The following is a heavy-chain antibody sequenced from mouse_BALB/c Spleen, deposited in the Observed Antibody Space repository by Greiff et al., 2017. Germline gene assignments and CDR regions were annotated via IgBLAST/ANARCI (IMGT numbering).Heavy chain of an antibody. D-gene: IGHD2-4*01. CDR1: GYTFSSYW. CDR3: ANKNYDYDGGLFDY. J-gene: IGHJ2*01. CDR2: ILPGSGST. Sequence: VQLQQSGAELMKPGASVKISCKATGYTFSSYWIEWVKQRPGHGLEWIGEILPGSGSTNYNEKFKGKATFTADTSSNTAYMQLSSLTSEDSAVYYCANKNYDYDGGLFDYWGQGTTLTVSS. V-gene: IGHV1-9*01.